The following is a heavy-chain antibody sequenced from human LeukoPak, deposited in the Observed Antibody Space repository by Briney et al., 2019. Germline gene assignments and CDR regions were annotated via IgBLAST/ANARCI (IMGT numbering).Heavy chain of an antibody. V-gene: IGHV3-30*02. CDR2: IRYDGSNK. Sequence: GGSLRLSCAASGFTFSSYGMHWVRQAPGKGLEWAAFIRYDGSNKYYADSVKGRFTISRDNSKNTLYLQMNSLRAEDTAVYYCAKELEMATTMLPFDYWGQGTLVTVSS. CDR3: AKELEMATTMLPFDY. CDR1: GFTFSSYG. D-gene: IGHD5-24*01. J-gene: IGHJ4*02.